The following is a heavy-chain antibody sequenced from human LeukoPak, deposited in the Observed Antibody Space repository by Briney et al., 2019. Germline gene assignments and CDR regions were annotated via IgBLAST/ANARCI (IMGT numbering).Heavy chain of an antibody. CDR1: GFTFSSFS. V-gene: IGHV3-21*01. CDR2: ITSSSNYI. CDR3: ARDLRL. J-gene: IGHJ4*02. Sequence: GGSLRLSYAASGFTFSSFSMNWVRQAPGKGLEWVSSITSSSNYIYYASSVRGRFTISRDNAKNSLYLQMNSPRAEDTAVYYCARDLRLWGQGTLVTVSS.